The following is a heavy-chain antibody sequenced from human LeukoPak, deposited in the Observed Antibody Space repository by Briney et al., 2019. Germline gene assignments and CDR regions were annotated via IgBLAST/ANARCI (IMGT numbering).Heavy chain of an antibody. CDR1: GGSFSGYY. J-gene: IGHJ4*02. V-gene: IGHV4-34*01. CDR2: INHSGST. CDR3: ARGNSPLGELFY. D-gene: IGHD3-16*01. Sequence: SETLSLTCAVYGGSFSGYYWSWIRQPPGKGLEWIGEINHSGSTNYNPSLKSRVTISVDTSKNQFSLKLSSVTAADTAVYYCARGNSPLGELFYWGQGNLVTVSS.